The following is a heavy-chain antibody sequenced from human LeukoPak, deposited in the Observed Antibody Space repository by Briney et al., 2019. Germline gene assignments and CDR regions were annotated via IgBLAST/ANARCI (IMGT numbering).Heavy chain of an antibody. CDR2: IRSKAYGGTT. V-gene: IGHV3-49*04. Sequence: GGSLRLSCAASGFTFSDHYMDWVRQAPGKGLEWVGFIRSKAYGGTTEYAASVKGRFTISRDDSKSIAYLQMNSLKTEDTAVYYCTRGSLRGSYSANNWFDPWGQGTLVTVSS. J-gene: IGHJ5*02. CDR1: GFTFSDHY. CDR3: TRGSLRGSYSANNWFDP. D-gene: IGHD2-15*01.